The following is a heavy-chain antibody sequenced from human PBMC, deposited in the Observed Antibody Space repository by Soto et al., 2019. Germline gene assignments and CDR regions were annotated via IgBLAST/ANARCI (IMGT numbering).Heavy chain of an antibody. V-gene: IGHV1-18*01. CDR3: ASGYSSGWYSRAFDI. J-gene: IGHJ3*02. CDR1: GYTFTSYV. Sequence: ASVKVSCKASGYTFTSYVISWVRHAPGQGLEWMGWISAYNGNTNYAQKLQGRVTMTTDTSTSTAYMELRSLRSDDTAVYYCASGYSSGWYSRAFDIWGQGTMVTVSS. D-gene: IGHD6-19*01. CDR2: ISAYNGNT.